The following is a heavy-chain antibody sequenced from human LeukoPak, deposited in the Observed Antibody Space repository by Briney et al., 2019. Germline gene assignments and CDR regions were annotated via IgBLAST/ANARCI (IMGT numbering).Heavy chain of an antibody. D-gene: IGHD3-10*01. CDR3: AKSPPMVRGVLGPYFDY. J-gene: IGHJ4*02. CDR1: GFSFSCYD. Sequence: GGSLTLSCGVSGFSFSCYDVIWVRQAPGKGLEWVSDISCSGSSKYYAASVKGRFTISRDNSTNTVYLQMNSLSAKDTAVYYWAKSPPMVRGVLGPYFDYWGQGTLVTVSS. V-gene: IGHV3-23*01. CDR2: ISCSGSSK.